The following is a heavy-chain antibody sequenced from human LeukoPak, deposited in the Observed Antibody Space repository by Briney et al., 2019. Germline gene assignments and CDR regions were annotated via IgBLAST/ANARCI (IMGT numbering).Heavy chain of an antibody. Sequence: ASVKVSCKASGYTFTSYGITWVRQAPGQGLEWMGWISGYNGNTNYAQNLQGRVTMTTDTSTDTAYMELRSLRSDDTAVYYCARGGVGATTYVWFDPWGQGTLVTVSS. D-gene: IGHD1-26*01. CDR3: ARGGVGATTYVWFDP. V-gene: IGHV1-18*01. J-gene: IGHJ5*02. CDR1: GYTFTSYG. CDR2: ISGYNGNT.